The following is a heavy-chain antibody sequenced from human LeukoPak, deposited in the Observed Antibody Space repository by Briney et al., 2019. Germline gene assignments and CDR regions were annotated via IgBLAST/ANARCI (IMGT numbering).Heavy chain of an antibody. CDR2: ITSSSSDI. Sequence: GGSLRLSCAASGLTLRSYSMNRVLKAPGKGLEWVSSITSSSSDIYYADSVKGRFTISRDNAKNSLYLEMNSLRAEDTAVYYCARERYSTIQNDALDLWGQGTKVTVSS. CDR3: ARERYSTIQNDALDL. J-gene: IGHJ3*01. D-gene: IGHD1-26*01. CDR1: GLTLRSYS. V-gene: IGHV3-21*01.